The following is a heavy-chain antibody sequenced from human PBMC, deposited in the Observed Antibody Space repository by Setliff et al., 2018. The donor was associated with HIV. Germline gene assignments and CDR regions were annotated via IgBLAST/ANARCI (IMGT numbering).Heavy chain of an antibody. J-gene: IGHJ4*02. CDR1: GGSISSYY. D-gene: IGHD2-15*01. CDR2: IYTSGST. Sequence: KASETLSLTCTVSGGSISSYYWSWIRQPAGKGLEWIGRIYTSGSTNYNPSLKSRVTMSVDTSKNQFSLKLSSVTAADTAVYYCARDSVLGYCSGGSCSIDYWGQGTLVTVSS. V-gene: IGHV4-4*07. CDR3: ARDSVLGYCSGGSCSIDY.